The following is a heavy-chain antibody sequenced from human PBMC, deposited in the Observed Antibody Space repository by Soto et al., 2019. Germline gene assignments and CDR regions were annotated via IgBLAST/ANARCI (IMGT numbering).Heavy chain of an antibody. D-gene: IGHD6-13*01. CDR2: IWYDGNIQ. J-gene: IGHJ4*02. CDR3: ARDKEAAADVQFDY. V-gene: IGHV3-33*01. CDR1: GFTFSRSA. Sequence: QVQLVESGGGVVQPGRSLRLSCSASGFTFSRSAMHWVRQAPGKGLEWVALIWYDGNIQYYADSVKGRFTISRDNSKNTLYLQMNRLRAEDTDVYYCARDKEAAADVQFDYWGQGTLVTVSS.